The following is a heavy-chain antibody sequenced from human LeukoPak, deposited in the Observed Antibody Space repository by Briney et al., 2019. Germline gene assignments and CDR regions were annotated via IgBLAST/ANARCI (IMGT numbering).Heavy chain of an antibody. J-gene: IGHJ4*02. Sequence: PGGSLRLSCTASGFAFGDYAMSWVRQAPGKGLEWVGFIRSKAYGGTTEYAASVKGRFTISRDDSKSIAYLQMNSLKTEDTAVYYCTSRRRYSYGYYFDYWGQGTLVTVSS. CDR1: GFAFGDYA. D-gene: IGHD5-18*01. CDR3: TSRRRYSYGYYFDY. CDR2: IRSKAYGGTT. V-gene: IGHV3-49*04.